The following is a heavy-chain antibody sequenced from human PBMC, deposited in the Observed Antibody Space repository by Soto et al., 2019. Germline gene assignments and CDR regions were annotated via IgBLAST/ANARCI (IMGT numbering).Heavy chain of an antibody. CDR2: INPSGGST. J-gene: IGHJ4*02. Sequence: GASVKVSCKASGYTFTSYYMHWGRQAPGQGLEWMGIINPSGGSTSYAQKFQGRVTMTRDTSTSTVYMELSSLRSEDTAVYYCARDRHSSSWGPAPLDYWGQGTLVPVSS. D-gene: IGHD6-13*01. CDR3: ARDRHSSSWGPAPLDY. CDR1: GYTFTSYY. V-gene: IGHV1-46*01.